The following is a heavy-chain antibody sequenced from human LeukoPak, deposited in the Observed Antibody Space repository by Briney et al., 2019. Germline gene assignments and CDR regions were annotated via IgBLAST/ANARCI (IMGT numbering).Heavy chain of an antibody. Sequence: GGSLRLSCAASGFTFSSYSMNWVRQAPGKGLEWVSSISSSSSYIYYADSVKGRFTISRDNAKNSLYLQMNSLRAEDTAVYYCASFGDGHKDAFDIWGQGTMVTVSS. CDR3: ASFGDGHKDAFDI. CDR2: ISSSSSYI. CDR1: GFTFSSYS. D-gene: IGHD5-24*01. J-gene: IGHJ3*02. V-gene: IGHV3-21*01.